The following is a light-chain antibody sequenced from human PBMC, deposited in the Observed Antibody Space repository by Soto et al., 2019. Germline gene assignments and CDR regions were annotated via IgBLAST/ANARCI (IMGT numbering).Light chain of an antibody. CDR1: HNIKNW. J-gene: IGKJ1*01. CDR2: KAS. Sequence: DIQMTQSPSTLSASVGDRVTITCRASHNIKNWLAWYQQKPGEAPKLLIYKASNLAAGVPSRFSGSGSGTEYTLTVSSLQPDDSASYYCQQYENFATFGQGTRVEIK. CDR3: QQYENFAT. V-gene: IGKV1-5*03.